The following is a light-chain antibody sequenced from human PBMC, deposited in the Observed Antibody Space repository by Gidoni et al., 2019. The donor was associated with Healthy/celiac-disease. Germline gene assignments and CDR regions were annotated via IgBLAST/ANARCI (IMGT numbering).Light chain of an antibody. CDR3: QQRSNWPTWT. CDR2: DAS. CDR1: QSVSSY. J-gene: IGKJ1*01. Sequence: EIVLTQSPATLSLSPGERATLSCRASQSVSSYLAWYHQKPGQAPRRLIYDASNRATGIPARFSGSGSGTDFTLTISSLEPEDFAVYYCQQRSNWPTWTFGQXTKVEIK. V-gene: IGKV3-11*01.